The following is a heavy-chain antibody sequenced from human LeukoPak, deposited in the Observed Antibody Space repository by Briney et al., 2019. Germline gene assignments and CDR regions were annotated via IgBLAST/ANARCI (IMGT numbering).Heavy chain of an antibody. V-gene: IGHV4-30-2*01. CDR1: GGSISSGGYS. D-gene: IGHD3-10*01. Sequence: SQTLSLTWAVSGGSISSGGYSWSWIRQPPRKGLEWIGYIYHSGSTYYNPSLKSRVTISVDRSKNQFSLKLSSVTAADTAVYYCARMVWGSGSYPYWFDPWGQGTLVAVSS. CDR3: ARMVWGSGSYPYWFDP. CDR2: IYHSGST. J-gene: IGHJ5*02.